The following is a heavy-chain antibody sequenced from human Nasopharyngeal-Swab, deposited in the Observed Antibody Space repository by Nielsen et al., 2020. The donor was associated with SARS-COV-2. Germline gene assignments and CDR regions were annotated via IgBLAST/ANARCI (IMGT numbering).Heavy chain of an antibody. CDR1: GFSLSSFY. D-gene: IGHD3-22*01. CDR2: IGTAGDP. Sequence: GRSLTLSCAASGFSLSSFYMHCVRQATGKGLEWVSAIGTAGDPYYPGSVTGRFTISRENAKNSLYLQMNSLRAGDTAVYYCARGWGQNYYDSSGYYPYYFDYWGQGTLVTVSS. V-gene: IGHV3-13*04. CDR3: ARGWGQNYYDSSGYYPYYFDY. J-gene: IGHJ4*02.